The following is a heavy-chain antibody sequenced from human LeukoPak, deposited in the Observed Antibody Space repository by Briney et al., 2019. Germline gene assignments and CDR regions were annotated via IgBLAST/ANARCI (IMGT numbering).Heavy chain of an antibody. V-gene: IGHV3-74*01. CDR3: AGGWDYFDY. D-gene: IGHD1-26*01. Sequence: GGSLRLPCAASGCTFSSYWMQWVRRAPGKGLVWVSRINSDGSSTSYADSVKGRFTISRDNAKNTLYLQMNSLRAEDTAVYYCAGGWDYFDYWGQGTLVTVTS. J-gene: IGHJ4*02. CDR2: INSDGSST. CDR1: GCTFSSYW.